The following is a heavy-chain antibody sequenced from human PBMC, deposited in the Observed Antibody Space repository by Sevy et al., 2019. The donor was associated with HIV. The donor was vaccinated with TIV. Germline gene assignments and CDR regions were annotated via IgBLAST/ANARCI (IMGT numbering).Heavy chain of an antibody. D-gene: IGHD7-27*01. CDR3: SRGLTDVY. V-gene: IGHV4-34*01. CDR2: INHSGST. J-gene: IGHJ4*02. Sequence: GSLRLSCAASAFTFSNAWMSWVRQAPGKGLEWIGEINHSGSTNYNPSLKGRVAISIDTSKNQFSLKLTSVTAADTAVYYCSRGLTDVYWGQGILVTVSS. CDR1: AFTFSNAW.